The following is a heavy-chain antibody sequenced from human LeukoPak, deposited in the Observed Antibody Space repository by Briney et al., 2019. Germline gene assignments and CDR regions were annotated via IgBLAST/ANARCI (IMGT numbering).Heavy chain of an antibody. CDR2: IYYSGST. V-gene: IGHV4-39*01. CDR3: ARHRDRIAVATLGYYFDY. Sequence: SETLSLTCTVSGGSISSSSYYWGWIRQPPGKGLEWLVSIYYSGSTYYNPSLKSRVTISVDTSKNQFSLKLSSVTAADTAVYYCARHRDRIAVATLGYYFDYWGQGTLVTVSS. D-gene: IGHD6-19*01. J-gene: IGHJ4*02. CDR1: GGSISSSSYY.